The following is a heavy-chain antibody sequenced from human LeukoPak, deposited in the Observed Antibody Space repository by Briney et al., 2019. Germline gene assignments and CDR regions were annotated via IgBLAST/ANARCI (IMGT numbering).Heavy chain of an antibody. CDR3: GRGGLTGQMAAFDC. CDR2: INSDGGST. CDR1: GFTFSSYW. V-gene: IGHV3-74*01. D-gene: IGHD3-9*01. J-gene: IGHJ4*02. Sequence: GGSLRLSCAASGFTFSSYWMHWVRQAPGKGLEWVSRINSDGGSTTYADSVKGRFTISRDNAKNTMYLQMSSLRADDSAVYYCGRGGLTGQMAAFDCWGQGALVTVST.